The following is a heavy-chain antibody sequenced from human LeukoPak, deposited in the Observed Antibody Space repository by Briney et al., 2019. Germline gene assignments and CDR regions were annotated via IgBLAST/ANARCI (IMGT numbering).Heavy chain of an antibody. CDR2: INPNSGGT. D-gene: IGHD3-22*01. Sequence: ASVTVSFKASGYTFTSYGISWVRQAPGQGLEWMGWINPNSGGTNYAQKFQGRVTMTRDTSISTAYMELSRLRSDDTAVYYCARGGQYVLHYDSSGYPPRGHWGQGTLVTVSS. V-gene: IGHV1-2*02. J-gene: IGHJ4*02. CDR3: ARGGQYVLHYDSSGYPPRGH. CDR1: GYTFTSYG.